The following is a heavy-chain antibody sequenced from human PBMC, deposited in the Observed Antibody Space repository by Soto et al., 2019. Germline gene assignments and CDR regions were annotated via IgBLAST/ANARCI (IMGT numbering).Heavy chain of an antibody. CDR3: ARMDDAYYYDSSGYCAD. Sequence: SGPTLVNPTQTLTLTCTFSGFSLSTSGMRVSWIRQPPGKALEWLARIDWDDDKFYSTSLKTGLTISKDTSKNQVVLTMTNMDPVDTATYYCARMDDAYYYDSSGYCADWGQGTLVTVSS. V-gene: IGHV2-70*04. CDR2: IDWDDDK. J-gene: IGHJ4*02. CDR1: GFSLSTSGMR. D-gene: IGHD3-22*01.